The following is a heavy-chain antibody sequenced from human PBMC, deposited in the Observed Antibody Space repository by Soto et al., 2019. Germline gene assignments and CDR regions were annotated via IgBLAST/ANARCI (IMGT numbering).Heavy chain of an antibody. D-gene: IGHD5-12*01. J-gene: IGHJ4*02. CDR1: GFSLTTVAVG. V-gene: IGHV2-5*02. CDR3: VHRIGDGYNYLGYDY. CDR2: IYWDDDK. Sequence: QITLKESGPTLVKHTQTLTLTCTFSGFSLTTVAVGVGWISQPPGKSLEWLALIYWDDDKRYSTSLESRLTITKDTSKNQVVLTMTNMDPVDTATYFCVHRIGDGYNYLGYDYCGQGILVTVSS.